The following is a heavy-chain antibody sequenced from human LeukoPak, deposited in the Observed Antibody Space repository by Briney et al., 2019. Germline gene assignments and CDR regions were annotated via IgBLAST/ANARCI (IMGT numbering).Heavy chain of an antibody. CDR1: GYTFTSYA. V-gene: IGHV1-3*01. CDR2: INAGNGNT. CDR3: AREVFGGEDAFDI. D-gene: IGHD2-21*01. Sequence: ASVKVSCKASGYTFTSYAMHWVRQAPGQRLEWMGWINAGNGNTKYSQKFQGRVTITRDTSASTAYMELSSLRSEDTAVYYCAREVFGGEDAFDIWGQGTMVTVSS. J-gene: IGHJ3*02.